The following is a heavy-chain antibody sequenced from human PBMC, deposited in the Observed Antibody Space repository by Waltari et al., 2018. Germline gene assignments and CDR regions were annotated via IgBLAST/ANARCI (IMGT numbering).Heavy chain of an antibody. Sequence: EVQLVQSGAAVKKPGESLKISCQGSGYTFTTFWLAWVRQIPGKGLECMGIFYPDDSDARYSPSFQGLVTFSADKSISTAYVQWSSLEASDTAIYYCAKFSGNVKDTSGLNSWGQGTLVTVSS. CDR1: GYTFTTFW. D-gene: IGHD6-19*01. CDR2: FYPDDSDA. V-gene: IGHV5-51*01. J-gene: IGHJ4*02. CDR3: AKFSGNVKDTSGLNS.